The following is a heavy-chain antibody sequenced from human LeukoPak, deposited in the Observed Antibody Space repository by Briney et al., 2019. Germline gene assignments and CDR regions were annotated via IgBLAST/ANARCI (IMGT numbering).Heavy chain of an antibody. CDR2: IKQDGSEK. CDR1: GFIISSYW. V-gene: IGHV3-7*03. D-gene: IGHD5-18*01. J-gene: IGHJ4*02. CDR3: AKVALGYSYGDLDY. Sequence: GGSLRLSCAASGFIISSYWMTWVRQAPGKGLEWVANIKQDGSEKNYVDSVKGRFTVTRDNAKNSLYLQMNSLRAEDTAVYYCAKVALGYSYGDLDYWGQGTLVTVSS.